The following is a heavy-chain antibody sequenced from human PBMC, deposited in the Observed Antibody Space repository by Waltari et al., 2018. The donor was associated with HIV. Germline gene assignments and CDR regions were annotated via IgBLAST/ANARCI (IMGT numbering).Heavy chain of an antibody. CDR1: GASVSSDSFY. Sequence: QLQLQESGPGLVKPSETLSLTCTVSGASVSSDSFYWGWIRQPPGKGLDWIGNIIYSGNSYYNTSLRSRLTMSVDTSKNQFSLKLTSVTAADTAVYYCARGRFTGAWLEFVSWGQGTLVTVSS. J-gene: IGHJ4*02. V-gene: IGHV4-39*01. D-gene: IGHD2-8*02. CDR3: ARGRFTGAWLEFVS. CDR2: IIYSGNS.